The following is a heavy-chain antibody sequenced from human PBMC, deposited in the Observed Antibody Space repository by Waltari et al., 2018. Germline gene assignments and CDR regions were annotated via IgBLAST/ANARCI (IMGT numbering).Heavy chain of an antibody. CDR3: ARVSIAASGDFYFDY. CDR1: RYTCTSRG. D-gene: IGHD6-13*01. CDR2: INTYNGDT. J-gene: IGHJ4*02. Sequence: QVQLVQSGAEVRKPGASLEVSCQASRYTCTSRGIAWVRQAPGQGLEWMGWINTYNGDTEYAQELQDRVTISTDTSTSTAYMDLRSLRSGDTAMYFCARVSIAASGDFYFDYWGQGTLVTVSS. V-gene: IGHV1-18*01.